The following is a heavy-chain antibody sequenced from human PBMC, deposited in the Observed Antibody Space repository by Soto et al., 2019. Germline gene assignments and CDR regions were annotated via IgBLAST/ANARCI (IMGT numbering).Heavy chain of an antibody. D-gene: IGHD2-21*02. CDR3: AREKGVTAIDYYYYGMDV. CDR1: GGTFSSYA. CDR2: IIPIFGTA. V-gene: IGHV1-69*13. Sequence: SVKVSCKASGGTFSSYAISWVRQAPGQGLEWMGGIIPIFGTANYAQKFQGRVTITADESTSTAYMELSSLRSEDTAVYYCAREKGVTAIDYYYYGMDVWGQGTTVTVYS. J-gene: IGHJ6*02.